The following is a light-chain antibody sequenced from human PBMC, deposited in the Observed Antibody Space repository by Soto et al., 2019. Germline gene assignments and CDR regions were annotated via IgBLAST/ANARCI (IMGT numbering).Light chain of an antibody. J-gene: IGLJ2*01. CDR1: SSDVGGYNY. CDR2: EVS. Sequence: QSALTQPPSASGSPGQSVTISCTGTSSDVGGYNYVSWYQQHPGKAPKLMIYEVSERPSGVPDRFFGSKSGNTASLIVSGLQAEDEADYYCSSYAGSNNLVFGGGTQLTVL. CDR3: SSYAGSNNLV. V-gene: IGLV2-8*01.